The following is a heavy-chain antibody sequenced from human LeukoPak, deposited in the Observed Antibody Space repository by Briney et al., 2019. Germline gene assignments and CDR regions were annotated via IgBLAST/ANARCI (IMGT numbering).Heavy chain of an antibody. CDR2: IYYSGST. J-gene: IGHJ6*03. D-gene: IGHD3-9*01. CDR3: ARGALRYFDWLRKDYYYMDV. V-gene: IGHV4-59*01. Sequence: SETLSLTCTVSGGSINTYYWSWIRQPPGKGLEWIGYIYYSGSTNYNPSLKSRVTLSMDTSKNQFSLRLSSVTAADTAVYYCARGALRYFDWLRKDYYYMDVWGKGTTVTISS. CDR1: GGSINTYY.